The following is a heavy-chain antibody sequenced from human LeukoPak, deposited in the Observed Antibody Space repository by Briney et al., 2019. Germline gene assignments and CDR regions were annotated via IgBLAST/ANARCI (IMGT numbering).Heavy chain of an antibody. V-gene: IGHV4-34*01. CDR2: INHSGST. Sequence: SETLSLTCAVYGGSFGSYYWTWIRQPPGKGLEWIGEINHSGSTYYNPSLKSRVTISIDTSKNQFFLQLSSVTAADTAVYYCARGLSSTHRFDYWGQGTLVTVSS. J-gene: IGHJ4*02. CDR3: ARGLSSTHRFDY. D-gene: IGHD2/OR15-2a*01. CDR1: GGSFGSYY.